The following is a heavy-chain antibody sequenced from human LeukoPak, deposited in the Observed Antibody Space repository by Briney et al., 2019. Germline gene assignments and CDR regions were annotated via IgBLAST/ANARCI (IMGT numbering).Heavy chain of an antibody. J-gene: IGHJ4*02. CDR3: ARRRLGYYFDY. D-gene: IGHD5-24*01. CDR2: INPRGST. V-gene: IGHV4-34*01. Sequence: PSETLSLTCAVYGGSFSGYYWSWIRQPPGKGLEWIGEINPRGSTNYNPSLKSRVTLSADTSKNQFSLTLNSVTAADTAVYYCARRRLGYYFDYWGRGTLVTVSS. CDR1: GGSFSGYY.